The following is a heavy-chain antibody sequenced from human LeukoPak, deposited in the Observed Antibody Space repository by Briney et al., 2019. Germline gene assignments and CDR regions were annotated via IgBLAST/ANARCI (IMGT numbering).Heavy chain of an antibody. J-gene: IGHJ4*02. CDR1: GYTFTGYY. Sequence: ASVKVSCKASGYTFTGYYMHWVRQAPGQGLEWMGWINPNSGGTNYAQKFQGRVTMTRDTSISTAYMELSRLRSDDTALYYCARDSGYGDYFPNYFDYWGQGTLVTVSS. CDR3: ARDSGYGDYFPNYFDY. CDR2: INPNSGGT. D-gene: IGHD4-17*01. V-gene: IGHV1-2*02.